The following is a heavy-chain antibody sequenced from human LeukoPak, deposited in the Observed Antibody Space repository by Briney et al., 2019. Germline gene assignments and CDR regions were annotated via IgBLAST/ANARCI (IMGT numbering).Heavy chain of an antibody. CDR2: ICYSGST. CDR3: ARYGSGSYYPGFDY. V-gene: IGHV4-31*03. CDR1: GGSISSGGYY. Sequence: SETLSLTCTVSGGSISSGGYYWSWIRQHPGKGLEWIGYICYSGSTYYNPSLKSRVTISVDTSKNQFSLKLSSVTAADTAVYYCARYGSGSYYPGFDYWGQGTLVTVSS. D-gene: IGHD3-10*01. J-gene: IGHJ4*02.